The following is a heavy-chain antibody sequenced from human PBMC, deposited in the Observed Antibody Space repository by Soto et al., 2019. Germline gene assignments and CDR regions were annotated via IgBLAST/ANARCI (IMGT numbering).Heavy chain of an antibody. D-gene: IGHD3-10*01. CDR1: GFTFDDYA. V-gene: IGHV3-9*01. J-gene: IGHJ4*02. CDR3: AKDLRGEYYYGSGADY. Sequence: EVQLVESGGGLVQPGRSLRLSCAASGFTFDDYAMHWVRQAPGKGLEWVSGISWNSGSIGYADSVKGRFTISRDNAKNSLYLQMNSPRAEDTALYYCAKDLRGEYYYGSGADYWGQGTLVTVSS. CDR2: ISWNSGSI.